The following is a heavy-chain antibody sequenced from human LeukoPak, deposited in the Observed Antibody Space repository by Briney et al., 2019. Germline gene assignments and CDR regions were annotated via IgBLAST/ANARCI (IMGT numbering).Heavy chain of an antibody. CDR1: GFSFSYYV. Sequence: GGSLRLSCAASGFSFSYYVMSWVRQAPGKGLDWVSAISGSGAGTYYADSVKGRFTISRDNSKNTLYLQMNSLRAEDTAVYYCATSDASGSYSPVDYWGQGTLVTVSS. V-gene: IGHV3-23*01. J-gene: IGHJ4*02. CDR3: ATSDASGSYSPVDY. D-gene: IGHD1-26*01. CDR2: ISGSGAGT.